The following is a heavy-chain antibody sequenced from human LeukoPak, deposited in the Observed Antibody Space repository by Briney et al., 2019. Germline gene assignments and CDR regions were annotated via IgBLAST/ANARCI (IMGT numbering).Heavy chain of an antibody. Sequence: SETLSLTCTVSGGSVSSGSYYWSWIRQPPGKGLEWIGYIYYSGSTNYNPSLKSRVTISVDTSKNQFSLKLSSVTAADTAVYYCARAHILTGYYMARYYYGMDVWGQGTTVTVSS. D-gene: IGHD3-9*01. CDR3: ARAHILTGYYMARYYYGMDV. V-gene: IGHV4-61*01. J-gene: IGHJ6*02. CDR1: GGSVSSGSYY. CDR2: IYYSGST.